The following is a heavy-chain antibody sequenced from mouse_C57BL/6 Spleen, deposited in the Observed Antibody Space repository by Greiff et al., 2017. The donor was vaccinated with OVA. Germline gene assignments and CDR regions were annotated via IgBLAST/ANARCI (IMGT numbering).Heavy chain of an antibody. CDR2: IDPSDSYT. Sequence: QVQLQQPGAELVRPGTSVKLSCKASGYTFTSYWMHWVKQRPGQGLEWIGVIDPSDSYTNYTQKFKGKATLTVDTSSSTAYMQLSSLTSEDSAVYYCARSYDYGSSYLDYWGQGTTLTVSS. CDR1: GYTFTSYW. CDR3: ARSYDYGSSYLDY. J-gene: IGHJ2*01. D-gene: IGHD1-1*01. V-gene: IGHV1-59*01.